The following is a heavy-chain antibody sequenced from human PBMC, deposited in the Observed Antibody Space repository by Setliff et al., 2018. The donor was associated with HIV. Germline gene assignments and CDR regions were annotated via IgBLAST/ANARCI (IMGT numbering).Heavy chain of an antibody. D-gene: IGHD3-9*01. Sequence: SETLSLTCTVSGGSISVSSHYWGWIRQPPGKGLEWIGEINHSGSTNYNPSLKSRVTISVDTSKNQFSLKLSSVTAADTAVYYCARSKVNYDILTGYPDAFYIWGQGTMVTVSS. CDR2: INHSGST. CDR1: GGSISVSSHY. V-gene: IGHV4-39*07. CDR3: ARSKVNYDILTGYPDAFYI. J-gene: IGHJ3*02.